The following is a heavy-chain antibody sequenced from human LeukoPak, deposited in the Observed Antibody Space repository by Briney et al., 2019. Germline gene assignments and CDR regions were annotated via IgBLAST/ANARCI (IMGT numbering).Heavy chain of an antibody. CDR1: GWSFSRYY. CDR2: INHRGDT. V-gene: IGHV4-34*01. Sequence: SETLSLTCAVYGWSFSRYYWSWIRQSPGKGLEWIAEINHRGDTNYNPSVKSRVTISVDTSKNQFSLKVTSLTAADTAVYFCARGPTISETGYFDYWGQGTLVTVSS. CDR3: ARGPTISETGYFDY. D-gene: IGHD1-1*01. J-gene: IGHJ4*03.